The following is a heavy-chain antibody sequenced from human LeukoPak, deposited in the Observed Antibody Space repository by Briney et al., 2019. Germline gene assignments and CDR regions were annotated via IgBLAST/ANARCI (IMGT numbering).Heavy chain of an antibody. D-gene: IGHD3-10*01. CDR3: ARDRNPPLVRGVTQPFDY. J-gene: IGHJ4*02. V-gene: IGHV1-69*13. Sequence: SVTVSCKASGGTFSSYAISWVGPAPGQGLEWMGGIIPIFGTANYAQKFQGRVTITADESTSTAYMELSSLRSEDTAVYYCARDRNPPLVRGVTQPFDYWGQGTLVTVSS. CDR1: GGTFSSYA. CDR2: IIPIFGTA.